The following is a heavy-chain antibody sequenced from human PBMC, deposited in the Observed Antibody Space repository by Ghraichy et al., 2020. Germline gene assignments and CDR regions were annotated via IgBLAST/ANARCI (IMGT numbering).Heavy chain of an antibody. V-gene: IGHV3-48*02. CDR1: GFTFSSYS. D-gene: IGHD2-15*01. CDR2: ISSSSTI. J-gene: IGHJ4*02. CDR3: ARGIGSYDY. Sequence: GGSLRLSCVASGFTFSSYSMNWVRQAPGKGLEWVSYISSSSTIYYADSVKGRFTISRDDAKNSLYLQMSSLRDEDTAVYYCARGIGSYDYWGQGTLVTVSS.